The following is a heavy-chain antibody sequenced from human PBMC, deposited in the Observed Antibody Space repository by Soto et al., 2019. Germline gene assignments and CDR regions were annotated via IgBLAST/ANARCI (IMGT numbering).Heavy chain of an antibody. D-gene: IGHD3-16*01. CDR3: GREGEWHGNYYGMDV. Sequence: GGSLRLSCAASGFTVSSNYMSWVRQAPGKGLEWVSVIYSGGSTYYSDAVKGRLTISCSNSNNTLYLQMNSRRAEDTAVYYCGREGEWHGNYYGMDVWDQGTTVTVSS. CDR2: IYSGGST. V-gene: IGHV3-53*01. J-gene: IGHJ6*02. CDR1: GFTVSSNY.